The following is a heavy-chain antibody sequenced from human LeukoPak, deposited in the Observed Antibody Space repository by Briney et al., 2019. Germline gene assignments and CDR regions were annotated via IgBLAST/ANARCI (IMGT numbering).Heavy chain of an antibody. V-gene: IGHV1-2*02. CDR3: ARIVVGTSLGFDP. CDR2: INPNSGVA. CDR1: GYTFTDYY. D-gene: IGHD3-22*01. J-gene: IGHJ5*02. Sequence: GASVKVSCKASGYTFTDYYIHWVRQAPGQGLEWMGWINPNSGVANSAQKFQGRVTMTRDTSITTAYMGLSRLISDVTAVYYCARIVVGTSLGFDPWGQGTLVIVSS.